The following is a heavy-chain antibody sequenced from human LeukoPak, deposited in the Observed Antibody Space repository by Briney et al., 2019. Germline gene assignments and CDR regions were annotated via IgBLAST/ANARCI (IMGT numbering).Heavy chain of an antibody. CDR2: INHSGST. CDR1: GVSFRGYY. V-gene: IGHV4-34*01. Sequence: SETLSLTCAVYGVSFRGYYWSWIRQPPGKGLEWCGEINHSGSTNYNPSLKSPVTISVDTPKNQFSLKLSSVTAADTAVYYCARGLYYYDSSGSTSREADAFDIWGQGTMVTVSS. D-gene: IGHD3-22*01. CDR3: ARGLYYYDSSGSTSREADAFDI. J-gene: IGHJ3*02.